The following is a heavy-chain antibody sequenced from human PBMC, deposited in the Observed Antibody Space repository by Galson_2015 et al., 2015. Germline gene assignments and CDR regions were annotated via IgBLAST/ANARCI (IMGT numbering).Heavy chain of an antibody. CDR3: ASNWNYLEY. V-gene: IGHV3-30-3*01. CDR2: ISYDGSTA. D-gene: IGHD1-20*01. CDR1: GFTFSSYA. J-gene: IGHJ4*02. Sequence: SLRLSCAASGFTFSSYAMQWVRQAPGKGLEWVAVISYDGSTADSADSVKGRFTISRDNSKDTLYLQMNNLRADDTAVYYCASNWNYLEYWGQGTLATASP.